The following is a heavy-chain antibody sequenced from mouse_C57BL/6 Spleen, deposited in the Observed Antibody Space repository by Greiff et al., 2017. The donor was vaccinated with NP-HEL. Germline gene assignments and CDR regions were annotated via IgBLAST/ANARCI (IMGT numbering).Heavy chain of an antibody. Sequence: VQLQQSGPELVKPGASVKLSCKASGYTFTSYDINWVKQRPGQGLEWIGWIYPRDGSTKYNEKFKGKATLTVDTSSSTAYMGLHSLTSEDSAVYFCARLAYYYGSSYGWYFDVWGTGTTVTVSS. CDR3: ARLAYYYGSSYGWYFDV. CDR2: IYPRDGST. J-gene: IGHJ1*03. V-gene: IGHV1-85*01. D-gene: IGHD1-1*01. CDR1: GYTFTSYD.